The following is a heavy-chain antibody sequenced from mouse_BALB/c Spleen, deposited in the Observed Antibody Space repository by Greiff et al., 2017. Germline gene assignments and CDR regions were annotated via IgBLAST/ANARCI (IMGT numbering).Heavy chain of an antibody. CDR2: IDPENGDT. J-gene: IGHJ4*01. CDR1: GFNIKDYY. V-gene: IGHV14-4*02. CDR3: HAEGNYAMDY. Sequence: EVQLQQSGAELVRSGASVKLSCTASGFNIKDYYMHWVKQRPEQGLEWIGWIDPENGDTEYAPKFQGKATMTADTSSNTAYLQLSSLTSEDTAVYYCHAEGNYAMDYWGQGNSVTVSS.